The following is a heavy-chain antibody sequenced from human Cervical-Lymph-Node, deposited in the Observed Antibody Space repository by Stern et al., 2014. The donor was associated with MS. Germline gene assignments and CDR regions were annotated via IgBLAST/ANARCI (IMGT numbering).Heavy chain of an antibody. J-gene: IGHJ6*02. CDR1: GGTFSSQA. D-gene: IGHD1-1*01. Sequence: QVQLVASGAEVKKPGSSVKVSCKASGGTFSSQAISWVRQAPGQGLAWLGGIIPIFGAAHYAQKLQGRVTITADESTSTAYMELRSLRSEDTAVYYCARDEIGQTTTHYYYYGMDVWGQGTTVTVSS. CDR2: IIPIFGAA. CDR3: ARDEIGQTTTHYYYYGMDV. V-gene: IGHV1-69*01.